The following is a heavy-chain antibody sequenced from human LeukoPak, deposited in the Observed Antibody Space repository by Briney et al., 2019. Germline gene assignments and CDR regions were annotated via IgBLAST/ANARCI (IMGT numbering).Heavy chain of an antibody. CDR3: AREDLEVWAFDI. J-gene: IGHJ3*02. CDR1: GFTFSSYW. Sequence: GGSLRLSCAASGFTFSSYWTHWVRQAPGKGLVWVSRINSDGSSTSYADSVKGRFTISGDNAKNTLYLQMNSLRAEDTAVYYCAREDLEVWAFDIWGQGTMVTVSS. CDR2: INSDGSST. D-gene: IGHD2-8*02. V-gene: IGHV3-74*01.